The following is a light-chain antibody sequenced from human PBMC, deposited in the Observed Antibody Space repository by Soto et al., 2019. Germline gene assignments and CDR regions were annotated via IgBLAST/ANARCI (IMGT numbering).Light chain of an antibody. Sequence: QSVLTQPPSASGTPGQRVTISCSGSSSNIGSNTVNWYQQLPGTAPKLFIYSNNQRPSGVPDRFSGSKPGTSASLAISGLQSEDEADYYCSAWDDSLNGYVFGTGTKVTVL. CDR3: SAWDDSLNGYV. V-gene: IGLV1-44*01. J-gene: IGLJ1*01. CDR2: SNN. CDR1: SSNIGSNT.